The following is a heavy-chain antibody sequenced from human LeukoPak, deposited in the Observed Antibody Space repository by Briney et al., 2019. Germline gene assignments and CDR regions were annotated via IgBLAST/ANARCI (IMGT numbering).Heavy chain of an antibody. V-gene: IGHV3-74*01. CDR2: IKSDGTGT. Sequence: GGSLRLSCAASGLTFNNYWMHWVRQSPGKGLVWVSRIKSDGTGTIYADSVKGRFTISRDNSKNTLYLQMNSLRAKDTAVYYCARDSSSWNYYYYYYGMDVWGQGTTVTVSS. CDR1: GLTFNNYW. D-gene: IGHD6-13*01. J-gene: IGHJ6*02. CDR3: ARDSSSWNYYYYYYGMDV.